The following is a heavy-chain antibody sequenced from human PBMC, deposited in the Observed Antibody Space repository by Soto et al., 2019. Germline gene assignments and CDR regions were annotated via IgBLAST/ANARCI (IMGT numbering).Heavy chain of an antibody. V-gene: IGHV1-2*02. Sequence: QLHLVQSGAVVKKPGASVTVSCSASGYPVTAYYMHWVRQAPGRGLEWMGGINPATGAAKYTQTFPGRAPMTRAPSTSTVVMEMSGLTSEDTAVFYWARGGGVGVAGSAAFDMWGQGTLVTVSS. CDR3: ARGGGVGVAGSAAFDM. D-gene: IGHD3-3*01. CDR2: INPATGAA. CDR1: GYPVTAYY. J-gene: IGHJ3*02.